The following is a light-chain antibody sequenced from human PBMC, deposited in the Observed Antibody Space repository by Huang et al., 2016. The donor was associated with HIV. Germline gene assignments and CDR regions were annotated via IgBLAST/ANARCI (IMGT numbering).Light chain of an antibody. CDR3: QQSYSTPWT. Sequence: DIQMTQSPSSLSASVGDRVTITCRASQSIGTYLNWYHQKPGKAPQLLIYAASSLHSGVPSRFSGSWSQTDFTLTISNVQPEDLATYFCQQSYSTPWTFGRGTKVEIK. CDR1: QSIGTY. V-gene: IGKV1-39*01. J-gene: IGKJ1*01. CDR2: AAS.